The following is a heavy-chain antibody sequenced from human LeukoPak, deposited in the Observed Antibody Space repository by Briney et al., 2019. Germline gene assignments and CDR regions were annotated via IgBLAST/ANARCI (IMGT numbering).Heavy chain of an antibody. V-gene: IGHV3-23*01. J-gene: IGHJ4*02. CDR1: GFTFSSYA. Sequence: GGSLRLSCAASGFTFSSYAMSWVRQAPGKGLEWVSAISGSGSSTYYADSVNGRFTISRDNSNNTLYPKINSLRAEDTAVDDCAKAHKMTTGRTGMDYWGQGTLVTVSS. D-gene: IGHD4-17*01. CDR3: AKAHKMTTGRTGMDY. CDR2: ISGSGSST.